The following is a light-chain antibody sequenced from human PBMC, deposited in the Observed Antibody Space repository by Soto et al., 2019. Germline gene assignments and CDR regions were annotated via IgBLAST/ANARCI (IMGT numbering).Light chain of an antibody. Sequence: EIPWTKSPGPLSLSPGERAALSCSASQSVSSSYLAWYQQKPGQAPRLLIYGASSRATGIPDRFSGSGSGTDFTLTISRLEPEDFAVYYCQQYGSSPWTFGQGTKVDIK. CDR1: QSVSSSY. V-gene: IGKV3-20*01. J-gene: IGKJ1*01. CDR3: QQYGSSPWT. CDR2: GAS.